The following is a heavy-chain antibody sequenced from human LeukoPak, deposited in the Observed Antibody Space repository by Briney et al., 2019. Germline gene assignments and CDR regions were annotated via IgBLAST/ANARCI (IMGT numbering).Heavy chain of an antibody. D-gene: IGHD5-18*01. CDR3: ARVDTVMAYYFDL. J-gene: IGHJ4*02. CDR2: ISSDGGST. CDR1: GFTFSSYG. Sequence: GGSLRVSCSASGFTFSSYGMHWVRQAPGKGLEYVSAISSDGGSTYYADSVMGRFTISRHNSRNTLYLQMNSLRAEDTAVYYCARVDTVMAYYFDLWGQGTLVTVSS. V-gene: IGHV3-64*04.